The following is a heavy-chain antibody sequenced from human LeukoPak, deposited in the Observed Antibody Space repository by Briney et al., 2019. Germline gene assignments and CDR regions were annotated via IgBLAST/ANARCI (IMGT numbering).Heavy chain of an antibody. J-gene: IGHJ4*02. Sequence: GGVPRLFWAAAGFNFSSHGMQLGRPAPGKGAEVGGFLRYDGGNKYYADSVKGRFTISRDNSKNTLYLQMNSLRAEDTAVYYCAKASPRVWFGELSNFDYWGQGTLVTVSS. D-gene: IGHD3-10*01. CDR2: LRYDGGNK. V-gene: IGHV3-30*02. CDR3: AKASPRVWFGELSNFDY. CDR1: GFNFSSHG.